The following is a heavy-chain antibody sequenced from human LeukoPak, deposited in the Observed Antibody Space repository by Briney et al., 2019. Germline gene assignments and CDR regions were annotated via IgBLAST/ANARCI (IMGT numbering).Heavy chain of an antibody. CDR2: VSHEGSSK. V-gene: IGHV3-30*18. J-gene: IGHJ4*02. CDR1: GYPFSGSD. D-gene: IGHD3-9*01. CDR3: AKGESELRYFDWPIDY. Sequence: GGSLRLSCAASGYPFSGSDIHWVRQAPGKGLEWVAFVSHEGSSKFYAESVKGRFGISRDNSKSTTYLQMNGLRAEDTAVYYCAKGESELRYFDWPIDYWGQGTLVTVSS.